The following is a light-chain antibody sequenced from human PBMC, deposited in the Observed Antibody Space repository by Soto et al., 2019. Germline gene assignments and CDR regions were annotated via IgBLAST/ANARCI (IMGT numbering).Light chain of an antibody. CDR3: QQYNSYSPWT. CDR1: QSIDNW. J-gene: IGKJ1*01. V-gene: IGKV1-5*03. CDR2: KAS. Sequence: DIQMTRSPSTLSASVGDRVTVTCRASQSIDNWLAWYQQKPGKAPKLLIYKASTLESGVPSRFSGSGSGTDFTLAISSLQPDDFATYYCQQYNSYSPWTFGQGTKVEIK.